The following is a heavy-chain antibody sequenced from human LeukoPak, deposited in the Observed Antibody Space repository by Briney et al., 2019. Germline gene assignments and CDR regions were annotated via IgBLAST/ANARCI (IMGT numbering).Heavy chain of an antibody. V-gene: IGHV4-59*01. CDR2: IYYSGST. J-gene: IGHJ6*02. Sequence: KPSETLSLTCTVSGGSISSYYWSWIRQPPGKGLEWIGYIYYSGSTNYNPSLKSRVTISVDTSKNQFSLKLSSVTAADTAVYYCARGPLGEYPYGMDVWGQGTTVTVSS. CDR3: ARGPLGEYPYGMDV. CDR1: GGSISSYY. D-gene: IGHD3-10*01.